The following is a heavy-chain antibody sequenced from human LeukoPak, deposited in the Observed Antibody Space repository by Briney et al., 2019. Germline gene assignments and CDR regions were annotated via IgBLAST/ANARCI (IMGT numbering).Heavy chain of an antibody. V-gene: IGHV3-23*01. CDR2: ISGGGYST. D-gene: IGHD3-9*01. Sequence: GGSLRLSCAASGFTFSSYAMSWVRQAPGKGLEWVSVISGGGYSTYYAASVKGRFTISRDNSKNTLYLQMNSLRAEDTAVYYCAKWGPYDILTGRINWGQGTLVTVSS. CDR3: AKWGPYDILTGRIN. J-gene: IGHJ4*02. CDR1: GFTFSSYA.